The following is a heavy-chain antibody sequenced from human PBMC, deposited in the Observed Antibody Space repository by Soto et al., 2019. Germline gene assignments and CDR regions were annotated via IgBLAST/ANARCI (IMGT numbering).Heavy chain of an antibody. CDR2: IYYNGKT. V-gene: IGHV4-31*03. J-gene: IGHJ2*01. CDR3: ARAVTGWYFDL. Sequence: QVQLQESGPGLVKPSQTLSLTCTVSGASISSGGYYWSWIRQHPGKGLEWIGYIYYNGKTYYNPSLRSXXTXSXXTSRTRFSLDLSSVTAADTAVYYCARAVTGWYFDLWGRGTLVTVSS. CDR1: GASISSGGYY.